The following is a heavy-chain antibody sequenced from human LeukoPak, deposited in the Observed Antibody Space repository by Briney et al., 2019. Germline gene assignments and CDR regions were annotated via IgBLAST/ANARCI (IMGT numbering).Heavy chain of an antibody. V-gene: IGHV3-74*01. Sequence: GGSLRLSCSASGFTFSSFWMHWVRQAPGKGLVWVSHINTDGSSTNYADSAKGRFTISRANAKNTLYLQMNSLRAEDTAVYHCARPYNYGDSRIDYWGRGTLVTVSS. CDR1: GFTFSSFW. D-gene: IGHD4-17*01. CDR3: ARPYNYGDSRIDY. CDR2: INTDGSST. J-gene: IGHJ4*02.